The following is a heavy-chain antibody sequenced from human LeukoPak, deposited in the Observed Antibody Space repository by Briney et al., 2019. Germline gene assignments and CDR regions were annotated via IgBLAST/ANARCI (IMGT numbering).Heavy chain of an antibody. J-gene: IGHJ4*02. CDR2: IRYDGSNK. CDR1: GFTFSSYG. Sequence: PGGSLRLSCAASGFTFSSYGMHWVRQAPGKGLEWVAFIRYDGSNKYYADSVKGRFTISRDNSKNTLYLQMNSLRAEDTAVYYCAKDDLVPAALFDYWGQGTLVTVSS. D-gene: IGHD2-2*01. CDR3: AKDDLVPAALFDY. V-gene: IGHV3-30*02.